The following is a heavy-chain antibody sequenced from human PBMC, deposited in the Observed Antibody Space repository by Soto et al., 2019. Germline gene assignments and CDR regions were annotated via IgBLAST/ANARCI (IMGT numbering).Heavy chain of an antibody. Sequence: QVQLQESGPGLVKPSQTLSLTCTVSGGSISSGGYYWSWIRQHPGKGLEWIGYIYYSGSTYYNPSLKSRVTISVDTSKNQFSLKLSSVTAADTAVYYCARGELWFGVPYYYGMDVWGQGTTVTVSS. CDR3: ARGELWFGVPYYYGMDV. D-gene: IGHD3-10*01. V-gene: IGHV4-31*03. CDR1: GGSISSGGYY. J-gene: IGHJ6*02. CDR2: IYYSGST.